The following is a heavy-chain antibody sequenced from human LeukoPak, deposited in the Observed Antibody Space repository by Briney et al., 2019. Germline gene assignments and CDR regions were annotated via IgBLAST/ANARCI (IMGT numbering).Heavy chain of an antibody. Sequence: SETLSLTCTVSGGSISSYYWSWIRQPPGKGLEWIGYIYYSGSTNYNPSLKSRVTISVDTSKNQFSLKLSSVTAADTAVYYCARHYYGSGSYSFFDYWGQGTLVTVSS. CDR2: IYYSGST. V-gene: IGHV4-59*08. J-gene: IGHJ4*02. CDR1: GGSISSYY. CDR3: ARHYYGSGSYSFFDY. D-gene: IGHD3-10*01.